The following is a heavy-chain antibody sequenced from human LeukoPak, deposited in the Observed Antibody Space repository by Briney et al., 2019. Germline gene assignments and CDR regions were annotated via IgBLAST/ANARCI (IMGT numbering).Heavy chain of an antibody. CDR2: ISSTSTYI. CDR3: AKDKGYSYGIDY. CDR1: GFTFSSYS. D-gene: IGHD5-18*01. V-gene: IGHV3-21*04. J-gene: IGHJ4*02. Sequence: GGSLRLSCAGYGFTFSSYSMNWVRQAPGKGLEWVSSISSTSTYIYYADSVKGRFTISRDNAKNSVYLQMNSLRAEDTALYYCAKDKGYSYGIDYWGQGTLVTVSS.